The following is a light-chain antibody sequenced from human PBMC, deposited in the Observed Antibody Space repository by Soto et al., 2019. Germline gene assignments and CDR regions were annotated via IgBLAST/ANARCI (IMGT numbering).Light chain of an antibody. J-gene: IGKJ4*01. CDR3: QQYNNWPLT. V-gene: IGKV3-15*01. CDR2: GAS. CDR1: QSVSSN. Sequence: EIVMTQSPATLSVSPGERATLSFRASQSVSSNLAWYQQKPGQAPRLLIYGASTGATGIPARFSGSGSGTEFTLTISSLQSEDFAVYYCQQYNNWPLTFGGGTKVDIK.